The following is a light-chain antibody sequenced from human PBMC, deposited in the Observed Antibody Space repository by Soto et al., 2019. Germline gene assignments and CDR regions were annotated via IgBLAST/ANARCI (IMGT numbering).Light chain of an antibody. CDR3: QAWDSSTVV. V-gene: IGLV3-1*01. CDR1: KLGDKY. CDR2: QNN. Sequence: SSELTQPSSVSVSPGQTASITCSGDKLGDKYACWYQQKPGQSPVLVIYQNNKRPSGIPERFSGSNSGNTATLTISGTQAMDEADYYCQAWDSSTVVFGGGTKLTVL. J-gene: IGLJ2*01.